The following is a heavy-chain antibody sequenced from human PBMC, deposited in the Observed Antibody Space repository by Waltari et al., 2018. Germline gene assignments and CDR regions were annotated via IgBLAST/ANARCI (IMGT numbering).Heavy chain of an antibody. CDR3: ARGLRSRSGDH. V-gene: IGHV4-34*01. Sequence: VQLQQWGTGLLKPSETLSLTCAVYGGSLSNNYWSWIRQSPGKGLEWIGEISHSGNTNYMSSLKSRVTISLDTSMNQFSLKLTSVTAADTAVYYCARGLRSRSGDHWGQGTLVTVSS. CDR2: ISHSGNT. J-gene: IGHJ4*02. D-gene: IGHD2-15*01. CDR1: GGSLSNNY.